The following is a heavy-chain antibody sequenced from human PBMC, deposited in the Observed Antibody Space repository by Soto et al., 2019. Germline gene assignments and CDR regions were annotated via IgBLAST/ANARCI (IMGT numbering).Heavy chain of an antibody. J-gene: IGHJ4*02. CDR3: ASQNYCDDDCYVFDY. V-gene: IGHV4-4*02. D-gene: IGHD2-21*02. CDR1: GDSIVSANW. CDR2: IHHSGST. Sequence: QVQLLESGPGLVKPSGTLSLTCDVSGDSIVSANWWTWVRQSPGKGLEWIGEIHHSGSTNYNPSLKSRALISVDKSRNQFSLRLTSVTAADTAVYYCASQNYCDDDCYVFDYWGQGSLVTVSS.